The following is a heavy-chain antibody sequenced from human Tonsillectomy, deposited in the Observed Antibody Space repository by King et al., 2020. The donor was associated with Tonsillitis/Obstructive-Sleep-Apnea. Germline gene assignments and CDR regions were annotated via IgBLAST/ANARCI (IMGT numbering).Heavy chain of an antibody. CDR3: GGLGRGRYYFDY. Sequence: LQLQESGPGLVKPSETLSLTCTVSGGSISSSSYYWGWIRQPPGKELEWIGSIYYSGSTYYNPSLKSRVTISVDTSKNQFSLMLSSVTAADTAFYYCGGLGRGRYYFDYWGQGTLVTVSS. V-gene: IGHV4-39*01. D-gene: IGHD1-26*01. J-gene: IGHJ4*02. CDR2: IYYSGST. CDR1: GGSISSSSYY.